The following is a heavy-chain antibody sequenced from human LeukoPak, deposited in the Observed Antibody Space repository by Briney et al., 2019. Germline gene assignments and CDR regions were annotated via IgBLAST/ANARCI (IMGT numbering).Heavy chain of an antibody. CDR2: IYSGGST. V-gene: IGHV3-66*01. CDR1: GFTVSSNY. J-gene: IGHJ4*02. CDR3: AKDGIVGAIIRGNYFDY. Sequence: GGSLRLSCAASGFTVSSNYMSWVRQAPGKGLEWVSVIYSGGSTYYADSVKGRFTISRDNSKNTLYLQMNSLRAEDTAVYYCAKDGIVGAIIRGNYFDYWGQGTLVTVSS. D-gene: IGHD1-26*01.